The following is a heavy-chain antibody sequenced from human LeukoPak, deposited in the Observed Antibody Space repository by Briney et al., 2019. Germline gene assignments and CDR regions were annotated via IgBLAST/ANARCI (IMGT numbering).Heavy chain of an antibody. Sequence: SETLSLTCSVPGGSMSSYYWSWIRQPPGKGLEWIGYIYYSGSTNYNPSLKSRVTISVDTSKNQFSLKLSSVTAADTAVYYCASGKNRNLFDYWGQGTLVTVSS. D-gene: IGHD1-14*01. V-gene: IGHV4-59*01. CDR2: IYYSGST. CDR3: ASGKNRNLFDY. CDR1: GGSMSSYY. J-gene: IGHJ4*02.